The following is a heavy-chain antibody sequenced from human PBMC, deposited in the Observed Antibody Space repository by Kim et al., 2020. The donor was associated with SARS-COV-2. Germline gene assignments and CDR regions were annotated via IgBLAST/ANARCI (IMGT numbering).Heavy chain of an antibody. Sequence: SETLSLTCTVSGGSISSYYWSWIRQPPGKGLEWIGYIYYSGSTNYNPSLKSRVTISVDTSKNQFSLKLSSVTAADTAVYYCARVAVAGTRGGGRSEFDYWGQGTLVTVSS. CDR2: IYYSGST. D-gene: IGHD6-19*01. CDR3: ARVAVAGTRGGGRSEFDY. CDR1: GGSISSYY. J-gene: IGHJ4*02. V-gene: IGHV4-59*13.